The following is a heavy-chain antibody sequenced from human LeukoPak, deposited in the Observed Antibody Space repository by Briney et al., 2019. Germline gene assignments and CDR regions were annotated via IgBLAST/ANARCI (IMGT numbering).Heavy chain of an antibody. V-gene: IGHV3-21*01. CDR2: ISSSSSYI. Sequence: GGSLRLSCAASGFTFSSYSMNWVRQAPGKGLEWVSSISSSSSYIYYADSVKGRFTISRDNAKNSLYLQMNSVRAEDTAVYYCVYYDFWSGYYDFDYWGQGTLVTVSS. J-gene: IGHJ4*02. CDR1: GFTFSSYS. D-gene: IGHD3-3*01. CDR3: VYYDFWSGYYDFDY.